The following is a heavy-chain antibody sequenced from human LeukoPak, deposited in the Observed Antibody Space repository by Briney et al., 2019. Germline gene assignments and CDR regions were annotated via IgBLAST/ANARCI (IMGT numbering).Heavy chain of an antibody. J-gene: IGHJ6*03. Sequence: ASVKVSCKASGYTFTGYYMHWVRQAPGQGLEWMGWINPNSGGTNYAQKFQGRVTMTRDTSISTAYMELSRLRSDDTAVYYCAGYSYYYYYMDVWGKGTTVTVSS. CDR2: INPNSGGT. CDR3: AGYSYYYYYMDV. V-gene: IGHV1-2*02. CDR1: GYTFTGYY.